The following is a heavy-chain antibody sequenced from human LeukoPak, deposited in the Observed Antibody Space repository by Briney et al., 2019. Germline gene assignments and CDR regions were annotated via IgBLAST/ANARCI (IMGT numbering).Heavy chain of an antibody. D-gene: IGHD3-10*01. CDR1: GYTFTSYG. J-gene: IGHJ5*02. CDR2: IIPIFGTA. CDR3: ARRRSSVPLDP. Sequence: SVKVSCKASGYTFTSYGISWVRQAPGQGLEWMGGIIPIFGTANYAQKFQGRVTITADESTSTAYMELSSLRSEDTAVYYCARRRSSVPLDPWGQGTLVTVSS. V-gene: IGHV1-69*13.